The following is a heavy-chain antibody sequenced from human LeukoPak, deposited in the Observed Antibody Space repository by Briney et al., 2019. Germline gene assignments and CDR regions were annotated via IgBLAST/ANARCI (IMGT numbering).Heavy chain of an antibody. CDR2: IKSKTDGGTT. Sequence: GGSLRLSCAASGFTFSNAWMSWVRQAPGKGLEWVGRIKSKTDGGTTDYAAPGKGRFTISRDDSKNTLYLQMNSLKTEDPAVYYCTTGTDRRDGYNYSYYYGMDVWGQGTTVTVSS. CDR1: GFTFSNAW. J-gene: IGHJ6*02. CDR3: TTGTDRRDGYNYSYYYGMDV. V-gene: IGHV3-15*01. D-gene: IGHD5-24*01.